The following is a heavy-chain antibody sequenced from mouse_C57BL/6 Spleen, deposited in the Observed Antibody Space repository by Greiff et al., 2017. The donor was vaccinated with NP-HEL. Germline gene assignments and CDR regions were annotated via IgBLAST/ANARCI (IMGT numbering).Heavy chain of an antibody. CDR3: ARPALRDYYGSSPMDY. J-gene: IGHJ4*01. CDR2: ISSGSSTI. CDR1: GFTFSDYG. Sequence: DVMLVESGGGLVKPGGSLKLSCAASGFTFSDYGMHWVRQAPEKGLEWVAYISSGSSTIYYADTVKGRFTISRDNAKNTLFLQMTSLRSEDTAMYYCARPALRDYYGSSPMDYWGQGTSVTVSS. D-gene: IGHD1-1*01. V-gene: IGHV5-17*01.